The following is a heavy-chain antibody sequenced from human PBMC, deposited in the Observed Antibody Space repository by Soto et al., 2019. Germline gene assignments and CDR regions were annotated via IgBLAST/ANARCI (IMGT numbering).Heavy chain of an antibody. CDR2: MKASDGDT. V-gene: IGHV1-46*02. CDR3: ARGWAPEVVTARDS. CDR1: DYNFNKYY. J-gene: IGHJ4*02. Sequence: ASVKVSCKASDYNFNKYYVDWGRQAPGQGLEWVGIMKASDGDTTYAQKFLCRVIMTRDTSTSTAYMELCSLRAEDTAVYFCARGWAPEVVTARDSWGQGTLVTVSS. D-gene: IGHD2-21*02.